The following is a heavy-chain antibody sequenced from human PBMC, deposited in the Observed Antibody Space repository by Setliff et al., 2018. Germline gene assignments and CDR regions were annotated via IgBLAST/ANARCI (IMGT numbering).Heavy chain of an antibody. J-gene: IGHJ4*02. CDR3: ARSSGPRVVLAADFDY. V-gene: IGHV1-46*01. CDR2: INPSGGLT. CDR1: GCTLTNYY. D-gene: IGHD5-12*01. Sequence: GASVKVSCKASGCTLTNYYMHWVRQAPGQGLEWMGIINPSGGLTRYAQKFQGRVTMTSDTSTATVYMELKNLRSDDTAVYYCARSSGPRVVLAADFDYWGQGTLVTVSS.